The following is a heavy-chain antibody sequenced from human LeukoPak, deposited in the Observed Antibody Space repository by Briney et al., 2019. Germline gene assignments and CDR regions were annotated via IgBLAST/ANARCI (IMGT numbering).Heavy chain of an antibody. J-gene: IGHJ4*02. V-gene: IGHV4-4*07. CDR2: IYTSGST. D-gene: IGHD6-13*01. CDR3: ARYSSSWPRDDY. CDR1: GGSISSYY. Sequence: PSETLSLTCTVSGGSISSYYWSWIRQPAGKGLEWIGRIYTSGSTTYNPSLKSRVTISVDTSKNQFSLKLSSVTAADTAVYYCARYSSSWPRDDYWGQGTLVTVSS.